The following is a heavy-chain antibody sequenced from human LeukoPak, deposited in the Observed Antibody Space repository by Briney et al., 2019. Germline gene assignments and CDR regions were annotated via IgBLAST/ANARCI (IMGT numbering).Heavy chain of an antibody. Sequence: WASVKVSCKASGGTFSSYAISWVRQAPGQGLEWMGRIIPILGIANYAQKFQGRVTITADKSTSTAYMELSSLRSEDTAVYYCARDQDGSGPDYWGQGTLVTVSS. CDR3: ARDQDGSGPDY. D-gene: IGHD6-19*01. V-gene: IGHV1-69*04. CDR1: GGTFSSYA. J-gene: IGHJ4*02. CDR2: IIPILGIA.